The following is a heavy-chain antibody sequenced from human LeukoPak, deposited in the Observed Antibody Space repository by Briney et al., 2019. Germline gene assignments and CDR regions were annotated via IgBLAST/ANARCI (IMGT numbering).Heavy chain of an antibody. CDR2: LYSSRST. D-gene: IGHD6-13*01. J-gene: IGHJ3*01. Sequence: SETLSLTCTVSCGSISTYYWSWIRQPPGKGLEWIGWSLYSSRSTNYSPSLKSRITISIDTSNNQFSLKLSSVTAADTAVYYCARFIASPGTKAFDLWGQGTMVTVSS. CDR1: CGSISTYY. CDR3: ARFIASPGTKAFDL. V-gene: IGHV4-59*01.